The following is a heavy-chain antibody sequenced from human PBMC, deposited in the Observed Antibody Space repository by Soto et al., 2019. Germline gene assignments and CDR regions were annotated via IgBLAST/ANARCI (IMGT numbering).Heavy chain of an antibody. D-gene: IGHD4-17*01. V-gene: IGHV1-69*01. CDR1: GGTFXXYA. Sequence: KVSXKASGGTFXXYAVIWVRQAPGQGLEWKGGFIPIFGTANYAQKFQGRVTISADESTSTAYMELSSLRSEDTAVYYCARGEWGTTVTTNTFLRFDYWGQGTLVTVSS. CDR2: FIPIFGTA. J-gene: IGHJ4*02. CDR3: ARGEWGTTVTTNTFLRFDY.